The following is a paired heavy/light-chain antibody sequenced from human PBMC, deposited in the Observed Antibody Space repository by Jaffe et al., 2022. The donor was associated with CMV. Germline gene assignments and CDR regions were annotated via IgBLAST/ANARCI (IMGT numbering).Light chain of an antibody. CDR1: SSDLGSYNR. CDR3: SSFTTSNTWV. V-gene: IGLV2-18*02. Sequence: QSALTQPPSVSGSPGQSVTISCTGTSSDLGSYNRVSWYQQPPGTAPKLIIFEVSYRPSDVPDRFSGSKSANTASLTIFGLQTEDEAIYYCSSFTTSNTWVFGGGTKLTVL. CDR2: EVS. J-gene: IGLJ2*01.
Heavy chain of an antibody. D-gene: IGHD3-16*01. CDR2: IYPGDSYT. CDR1: GYNFLTYG. Sequence: EVQLVQSGAEVMKPGESLKISCKASGYNFLTYGIGWVRQKPGKGLEWMGMIYPGDSYTQYNPSFEGHVTLSVDETINTAYLQWSGLKASDTAIFYCARRFGDDAFDIWGQGTMVTVSS. CDR3: ARRFGDDAFDI. V-gene: IGHV5-51*01. J-gene: IGHJ3*02.